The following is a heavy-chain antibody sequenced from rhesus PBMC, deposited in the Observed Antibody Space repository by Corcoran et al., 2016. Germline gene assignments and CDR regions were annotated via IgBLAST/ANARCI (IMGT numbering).Heavy chain of an antibody. CDR3: ARSLYWYIFDY. Sequence: QLQLQESGPGLVKPSETLSLTCAVAGGSISSNYWSWIRQPPGKGMEWIGLISGFGGITDYTPSLKSRVTISTDTSKNQFSLKLSSVTAADTAVYYCARSLYWYIFDYWGQGVLVTVSS. V-gene: IGHV4-173*01. CDR1: GGSISSNY. D-gene: IGHD2-21*01. J-gene: IGHJ4*01. CDR2: ISGFGGIT.